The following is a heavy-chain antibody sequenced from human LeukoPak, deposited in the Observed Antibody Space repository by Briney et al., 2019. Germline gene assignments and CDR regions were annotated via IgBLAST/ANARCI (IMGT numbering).Heavy chain of an antibody. V-gene: IGHV1-3*01. CDR2: INAGNGNT. CDR3: ARGFPDYYDSSGYYDY. D-gene: IGHD3-22*01. J-gene: IGHJ4*02. CDR1: GFIFSNYA. Sequence: PGGSLRLSCAASGFIFSNYAMHWVRQAPGQRLEWMGWINAGNGNTKYSQKFQGRVTITRDTSASTAYMELSSLRSEDTAVYYCARGFPDYYDSSGYYDYWGQGTLVTVSS.